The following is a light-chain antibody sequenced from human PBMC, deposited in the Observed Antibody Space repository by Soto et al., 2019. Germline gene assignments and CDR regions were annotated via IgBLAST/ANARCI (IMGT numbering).Light chain of an antibody. J-gene: IGKJ1*01. CDR1: QSIGDN. CDR3: QQYNHWPRT. V-gene: IGKV3D-15*01. CDR2: GAS. Sequence: EIVMTQSSATLSVSPGERATLSCRASQSIGDNLAWYQQKPGQAPRLLVQGASTRAAGIPARFSGNGSGTEFTLTISSLQSEDFAVYLCQQYNHWPRTFGQGTKVDIK.